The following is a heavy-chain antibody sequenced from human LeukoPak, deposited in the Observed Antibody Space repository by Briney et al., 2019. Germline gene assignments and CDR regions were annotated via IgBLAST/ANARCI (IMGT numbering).Heavy chain of an antibody. D-gene: IGHD6-13*01. CDR3: AREPRQIAAAKINWFDP. J-gene: IGHJ5*02. CDR2: ISSSSSYI. V-gene: IGHV3-21*01. Sequence: GGSLXLSCAASGFTFSSYSMNWVRQAPGKGLEWVSSISSSSSYIYYADSVKGRFTISRDNAKNSLYLQMNSLRAEDTAVYYCAREPRQIAAAKINWFDPWGQGTLVTVSS. CDR1: GFTFSSYS.